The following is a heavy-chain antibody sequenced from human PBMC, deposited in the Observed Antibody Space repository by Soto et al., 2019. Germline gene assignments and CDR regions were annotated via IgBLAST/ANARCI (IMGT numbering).Heavy chain of an antibody. J-gene: IGHJ4*02. CDR2: IHYSGST. CDR3: VRHGPSGYCSGGRCYHPDY. Sequence: PSETLSLTCTVSGGSISSSNYYWGWIRQPPGKGLEWIGSIHYSGSTYYNPSLRSRITISVDTSKNQFSLRLSSVTAADTAIYYCVRHGPSGYCSGGRCYHPDYWGQGTLVTVS. V-gene: IGHV4-39*01. CDR1: GGSISSSNYY. D-gene: IGHD2-15*01.